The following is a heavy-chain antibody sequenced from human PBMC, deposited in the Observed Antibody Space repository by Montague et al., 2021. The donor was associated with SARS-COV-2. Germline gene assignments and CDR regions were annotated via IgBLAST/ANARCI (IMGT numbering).Heavy chain of an antibody. J-gene: IGHJ3*02. CDR1: GGSISSGGYY. CDR3: ARVQGITMILVVLGAFDI. CDR2: IYYSGST. Sequence: TLSLTCTVSGGSISSGGYYWSWIRQHGGKGLEWSGYIYYSGSTYYXPSVKSRVTKSVDTSKNQFSLKLSSVTAADTAVYYCARVQGITMILVVLGAFDIWGQGTLVTVSS. V-gene: IGHV4-31*03. D-gene: IGHD3-22*01.